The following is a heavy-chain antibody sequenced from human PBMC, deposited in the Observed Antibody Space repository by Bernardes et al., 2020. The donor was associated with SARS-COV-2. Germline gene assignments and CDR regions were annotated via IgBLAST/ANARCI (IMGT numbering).Heavy chain of an antibody. D-gene: IGHD2-2*02. J-gene: IGHJ6*02. CDR2: IYYSGST. Sequence: SESLSLTCTVSGGSISSSSYYWVWIRQPPGNGLEWIWSIYYSGSTYYNPSLKSRVTISVDTSKNQFSLKLSSVTAADTAVYYCARLPIPGWDYYYGMDVWDQGTTVTVSS. CDR1: GGSISSSSYY. CDR3: ARLPIPGWDYYYGMDV. V-gene: IGHV4-39*01.